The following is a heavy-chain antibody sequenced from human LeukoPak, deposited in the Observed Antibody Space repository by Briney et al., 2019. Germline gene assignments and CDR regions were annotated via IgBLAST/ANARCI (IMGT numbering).Heavy chain of an antibody. CDR3: EGDSSYGYGSGSAKYWFDY. J-gene: IGHJ4*02. V-gene: IGHV3-21*01. Sequence: GGTLRLSCAVSGVTFSSYSMNWVRQAPARGLEWVSAISSSSSYIYYTESLKGRFTISRDNAKNTLSLKMTSVTAEDTAVYYCEGDSSYGYGSGSAKYWFDYGGQGTLVTVSS. D-gene: IGHD3-10*01. CDR1: GVTFSSYS. CDR2: ISSSSSYI.